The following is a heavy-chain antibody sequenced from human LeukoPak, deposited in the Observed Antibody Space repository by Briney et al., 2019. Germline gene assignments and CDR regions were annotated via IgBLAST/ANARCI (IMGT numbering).Heavy chain of an antibody. CDR2: INQDGSEK. D-gene: IGHD3-16*01. V-gene: IGHV3-7*01. CDR1: GFTFSSYL. Sequence: PGGSLRLSCAASGFTFSSYLMSWVRQAPGKGLERVANINQDGSEKYYVDSVKGRFTISRDNAKNSLYLQMNTLRAEDTAVYHCARGGGGMDVWGKGTTVTVSS. CDR3: ARGGGGMDV. J-gene: IGHJ6*04.